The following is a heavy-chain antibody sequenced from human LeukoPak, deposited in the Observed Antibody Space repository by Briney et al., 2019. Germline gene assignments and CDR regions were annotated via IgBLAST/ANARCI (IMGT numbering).Heavy chain of an antibody. CDR3: ASESGYDSHGMDV. V-gene: IGHV4-39*01. CDR2: IYYSGST. Sequence: PSETLSLTCTVSGGSISSSSYYWGWIRQPPGKRLEWIGSIYYSGSTYYNPSLKSRVTISVDTSKNQFSLKLSSVTAADTAVYYCASESGYDSHGMDVWGQGTTVTVSS. D-gene: IGHD5-12*01. J-gene: IGHJ6*02. CDR1: GGSISSSSYY.